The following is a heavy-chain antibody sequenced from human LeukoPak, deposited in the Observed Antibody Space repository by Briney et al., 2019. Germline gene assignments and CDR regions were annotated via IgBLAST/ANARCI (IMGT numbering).Heavy chain of an antibody. CDR2: IYYSGST. Sequence: PSETLSLTCTVSGGVTSGDYYNWFRQPPGKGLEWIGYIYYSGSTNYNPSLKSRVTISLDTSKNQFSLKLSSVTTADTAVYYCARSVLTLYWHLDLWGRGTLVTVSS. CDR1: GGVTSGDY. CDR3: ARSVLTLYWHLDL. V-gene: IGHV4-59*01. J-gene: IGHJ2*01. D-gene: IGHD4-23*01.